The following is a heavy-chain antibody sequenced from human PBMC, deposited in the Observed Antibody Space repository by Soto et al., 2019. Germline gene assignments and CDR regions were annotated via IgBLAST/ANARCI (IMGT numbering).Heavy chain of an antibody. Sequence: SGPTLVNPTQTLTLTCTFSGFSVTTSGVGVGWIRQPPGKALEWLALIYWDDDKRHSPSLKSRLTITKDTSKNQVDLTMTNMDPVDTATYYCARRRDGYNDFDYWGQGTLVTVSS. D-gene: IGHD5-12*01. CDR2: IYWDDDK. CDR3: ARRRDGYNDFDY. CDR1: GFSVTTSGVG. J-gene: IGHJ4*02. V-gene: IGHV2-5*02.